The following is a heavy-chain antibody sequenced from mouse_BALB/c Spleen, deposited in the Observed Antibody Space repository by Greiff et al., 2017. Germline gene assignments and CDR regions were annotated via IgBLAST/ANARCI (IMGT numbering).Heavy chain of an antibody. CDR2: LWSGGST. Sequence: VMLVESGPGLVPPSQSLSITCTASGFSLTCYGVHWVRQSPGNGLEWLGVLWSGGSTDYNAAFISRLRISKDNSKSQVFFKMNSLQADDTAIYYCARFDGYNEGAMDDGGQGTSVTVAS. V-gene: IGHV2-4-1*01. J-gene: IGHJ4*01. CDR1: GFSLTCYG. D-gene: IGHD2-3*01. CDR3: ARFDGYNEGAMDD.